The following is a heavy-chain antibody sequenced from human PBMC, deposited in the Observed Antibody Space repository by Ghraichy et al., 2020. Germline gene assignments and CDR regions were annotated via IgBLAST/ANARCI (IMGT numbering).Heavy chain of an antibody. D-gene: IGHD4-17*01. CDR3: ARERGRYGGYGDYFITDY. CDR1: GFTFSSYW. Sequence: LSLTCAASGFTFSSYWMSWVRQAPGKGLEWVANIKQDGSEKYYVDSVKGRFTISRDNAKNSLYLQMNSLRAEDTAVYYCARERGRYGGYGDYFITDYWGQGTLVTVSS. J-gene: IGHJ4*02. V-gene: IGHV3-7*01. CDR2: IKQDGSEK.